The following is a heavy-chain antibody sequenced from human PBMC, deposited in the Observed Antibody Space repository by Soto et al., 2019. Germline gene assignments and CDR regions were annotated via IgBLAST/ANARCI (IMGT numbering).Heavy chain of an antibody. CDR2: TGISGRTT. V-gene: IGHV3-23*01. CDR1: GFTITSSA. D-gene: IGHD1-20*01. CDR3: ATVHNTSRSFDY. J-gene: IGHJ4*02. Sequence: GGSLRLSCAAPGFTITSSAMSWVRQAPGKGLEWVSTTGISGRTTYYADSVKGRFTVSRDDSKNTLDLQMSSLRAEDTAVYYCATVHNTSRSFDYWGQGTPVTVSS.